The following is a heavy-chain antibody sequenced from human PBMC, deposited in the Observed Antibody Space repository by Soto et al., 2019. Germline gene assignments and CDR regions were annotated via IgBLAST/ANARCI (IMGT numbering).Heavy chain of an antibody. CDR3: ARDYYGSGSYGMDV. Sequence: QVRLVESGGGVVQPGRSLRLSCAASGFTFRSYGMHWVRQAPGKGLEWVAVIWNDGSNKHYADSVKGRFSISRDNSKNTLSLQMNSLRAEDTAVYYCARDYYGSGSYGMDVWGQGTTVTVSS. CDR2: IWNDGSNK. D-gene: IGHD3-10*01. J-gene: IGHJ6*02. CDR1: GFTFRSYG. V-gene: IGHV3-33*01.